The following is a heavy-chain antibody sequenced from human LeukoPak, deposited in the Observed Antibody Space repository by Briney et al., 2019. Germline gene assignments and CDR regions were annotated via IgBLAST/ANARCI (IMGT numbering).Heavy chain of an antibody. CDR3: ARVPRSGPDY. D-gene: IGHD3-10*01. CDR1: GFTFSSYA. V-gene: IGHV3-30-3*01. Sequence: GGSLRLSCAASGFTFSSYAMHWVRQAPGKGLEWVAVISYDGSNKYYADSVKGRFTISRDNSKNTLYLLMNSLRAEDTAVYYCARVPRSGPDYWGQGTLVTVPS. J-gene: IGHJ4*02. CDR2: ISYDGSNK.